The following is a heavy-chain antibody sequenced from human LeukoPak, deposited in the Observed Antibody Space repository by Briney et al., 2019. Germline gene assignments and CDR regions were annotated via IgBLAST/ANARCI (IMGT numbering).Heavy chain of an antibody. D-gene: IGHD6-19*01. CDR1: GGSISSYY. Sequence: LSLTCTVSGGSISSYYWSWFRQAPGKGLEWVGFIRSKAYGGTTEYAASVKGRFTISRDDSKSIAYLQMNSLKTEDTAVYYCTRVQQWLDRYWGQGTLVTVSS. CDR2: IRSKAYGGTT. J-gene: IGHJ4*02. CDR3: TRVQQWLDRY. V-gene: IGHV3-49*03.